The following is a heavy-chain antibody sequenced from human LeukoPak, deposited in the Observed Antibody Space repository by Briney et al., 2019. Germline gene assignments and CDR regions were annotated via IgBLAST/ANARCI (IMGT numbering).Heavy chain of an antibody. V-gene: IGHV3-9*01. CDR3: ANTPTTTVWFDP. J-gene: IGHJ5*02. CDR2: ISWNSGSI. D-gene: IGHD1-14*01. Sequence: PGGSLRLSCAASGFTFDDYAMHWVRQAPGKGLEWVSGISWNSGSIGYADSVKGRFTISRDNSKNTLYLQMNSLRAEDTAVYYCANTPTTTVWFDPWGQGTLVTVSS. CDR1: GFTFDDYA.